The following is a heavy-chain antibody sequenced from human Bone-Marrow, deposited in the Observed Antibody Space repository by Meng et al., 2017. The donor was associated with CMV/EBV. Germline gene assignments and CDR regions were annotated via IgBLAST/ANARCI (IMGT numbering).Heavy chain of an antibody. J-gene: IGHJ6*02. Sequence: ASVKVSCKASGYTFTSYGIGWVRQAPGQGLEWMGWISAYNGNTNYAQKLQGRVTMTTDTSTSTAYMELRSLRSDDTAVYYCARDSRGNCGGDCHLDVWGQGTTVTVSS. CDR2: ISAYNGNT. CDR3: ARDSRGNCGGDCHLDV. D-gene: IGHD2-21*01. V-gene: IGHV1-18*01. CDR1: GYTFTSYG.